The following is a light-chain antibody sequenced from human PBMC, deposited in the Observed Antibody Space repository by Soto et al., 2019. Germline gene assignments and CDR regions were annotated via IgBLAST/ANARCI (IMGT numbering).Light chain of an antibody. CDR2: RNN. CDR3: AAWDDSLSAWV. V-gene: IGLV1-47*01. Sequence: QSVLTQPPSASGTPGQRVTISCSGGYYNIGKNLVYWYQQRPGTAPKLLIYRNNQRPSGVPDRFSASNSGSSAFLAISGLRSQDEAAYFCAAWDDSLSAWVFGGGTKLTVL. CDR1: YYNIGKNL. J-gene: IGLJ3*02.